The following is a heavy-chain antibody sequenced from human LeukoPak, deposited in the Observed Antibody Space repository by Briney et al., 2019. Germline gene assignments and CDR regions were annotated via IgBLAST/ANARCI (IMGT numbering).Heavy chain of an antibody. Sequence: SETLSLTCTVSGGSISSYYWSWIRQPPGKGLEWIGYIYYSGSTNYNPSLKSPVTISVDTPKNQFSLKLSSVTAADTAVYYCARDPRSPDSSDAFDIWGQGTMVTVSS. CDR3: ARDPRSPDSSDAFDI. D-gene: IGHD3-22*01. CDR2: IYYSGST. V-gene: IGHV4-59*01. J-gene: IGHJ3*02. CDR1: GGSISSYY.